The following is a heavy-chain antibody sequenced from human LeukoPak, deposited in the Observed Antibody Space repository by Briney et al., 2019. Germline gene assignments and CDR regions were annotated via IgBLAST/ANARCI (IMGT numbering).Heavy chain of an antibody. CDR3: AKGRFKNNWITDAFDL. CDR2: ISHDGDEE. V-gene: IGHV3-30*04. Sequence: PGGSLRLSCAASGFTFSTFGMHWVRQAPGKGLEWVAVISHDGDEEYYEDSVKGRFTVSRDNSKNTLYLQLRSLTTEDTAVYYCAKGRFKNNWITDAFDLWGQGTMVTVSS. D-gene: IGHD1-1*01. J-gene: IGHJ3*01. CDR1: GFTFSTFG.